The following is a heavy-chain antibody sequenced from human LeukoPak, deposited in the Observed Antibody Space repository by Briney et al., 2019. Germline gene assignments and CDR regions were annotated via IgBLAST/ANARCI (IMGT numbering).Heavy chain of an antibody. V-gene: IGHV1-69*06. CDR1: GGTFSSYA. CDR3: ARSPLNYYDTSFFDY. D-gene: IGHD3-22*01. J-gene: IGHJ4*02. Sequence: ASVKVSCKASGGTFSSYAISWVRQAPGQGLEWMGGIIPIFGTANYAQKFQGRVTITADKSTSTAYMELSSLRSEDTAVYYCARSPLNYYDTSFFDYWSQGTLVTVSS. CDR2: IIPIFGTA.